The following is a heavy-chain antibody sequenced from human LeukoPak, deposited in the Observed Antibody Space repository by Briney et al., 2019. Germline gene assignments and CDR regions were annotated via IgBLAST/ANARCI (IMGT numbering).Heavy chain of an antibody. CDR2: IYYSGTT. CDR1: GGSISSSSYY. Sequence: SETLSLTCTVSGGSISSSSYYWDWIRQLPGKGLEWIGTIYYSGTTYYNPSLKSRVAISVDTSKNQLSLKLSSVTAADTAVYYCARSVYSTNAGYWGQGTLVTVSS. V-gene: IGHV4-39*01. CDR3: ARSVYSTNAGY. J-gene: IGHJ4*02. D-gene: IGHD6-13*01.